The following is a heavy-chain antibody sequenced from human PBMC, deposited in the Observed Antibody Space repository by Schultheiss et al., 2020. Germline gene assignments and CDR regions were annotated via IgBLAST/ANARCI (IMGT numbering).Heavy chain of an antibody. Sequence: GGSLRLSCAASGFTFSSYGMHWVRQAPGKGLEWVAVIWYDGSNKYYADSVKGRFTISRDNSKNTVYLQMNSLRAEDTAVYYCARADYSWGLGLWGQGTLVTVSS. CDR3: ARADYSWGLGL. V-gene: IGHV3-33*01. D-gene: IGHD3-10*01. J-gene: IGHJ4*02. CDR1: GFTFSSYG. CDR2: IWYDGSNK.